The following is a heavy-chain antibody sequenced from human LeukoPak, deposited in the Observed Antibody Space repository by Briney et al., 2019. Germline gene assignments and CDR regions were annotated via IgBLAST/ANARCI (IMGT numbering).Heavy chain of an antibody. D-gene: IGHD6-19*01. CDR3: ARFPPGMAVAGHNDY. CDR2: MYYSGST. V-gene: IGHV4-61*01. J-gene: IGHJ4*02. CDR1: GASVSSGSYY. Sequence: SSETLSLTCTVSGASVSSGSYYWSWIRQPPGKGLEWIGYMYYSGSTNYNPSLKSRVTISVDTSKNQFSLKLSSVTAADTAVYYCARFPPGMAVAGHNDYWGQGTLVIVSS.